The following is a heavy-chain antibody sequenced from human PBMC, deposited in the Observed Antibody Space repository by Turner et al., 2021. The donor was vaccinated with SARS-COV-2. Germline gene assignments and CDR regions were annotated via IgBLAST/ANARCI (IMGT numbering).Heavy chain of an antibody. Sequence: QLQLQESGPGLVKPSETRSLTCTVSGDSISSSSFYWGWIRQSPGKGLEGIGNCYYSGNTYYHPSLKRRVTISADTSKKQFSLRLTSVTAADTAVYYCVRTPSGSYPHFNFWGQGTLVTVSS. V-gene: IGHV4-39*01. J-gene: IGHJ4*02. CDR2: CYYSGNT. CDR3: VRTPSGSYPHFNF. D-gene: IGHD1-26*01. CDR1: GDSISSSSFY.